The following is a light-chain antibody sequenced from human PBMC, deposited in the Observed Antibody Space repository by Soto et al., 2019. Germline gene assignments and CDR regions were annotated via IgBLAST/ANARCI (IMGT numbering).Light chain of an antibody. J-gene: IGLJ2*01. CDR3: QVWDSGSAHVV. CDR2: SDT. V-gene: IGLV3-21*04. Sequence: SYELTQPPSVSVAPGKTASISCGGNNIGSKGVHWYQQKSGQAPVLVIYSDTDLPRVIPGLFSGSNSANLATLTISRVEAGDEVDYYCQVWDSGSAHVVFGGGTKLTVL. CDR1: NIGSKG.